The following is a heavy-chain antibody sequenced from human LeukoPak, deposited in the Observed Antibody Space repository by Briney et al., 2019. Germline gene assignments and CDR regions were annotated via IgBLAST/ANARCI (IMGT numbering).Heavy chain of an antibody. CDR1: GFASSSYG. D-gene: IGHD3-10*01. CDR2: ISHDGGNE. J-gene: IGHJ4*02. CDR3: AKGAYSYASGTYYFDY. V-gene: IGHV3-30*18. Sequence: GGSLRLSCVASGFASSSYGMHWVRQAPGKGLECVAVISHDGGNEYYADSVKGRFAISRDISTNTLYLHMSSLRADDTAVYYCAKGAYSYASGTYYFDYWGQGTLSPSPQ.